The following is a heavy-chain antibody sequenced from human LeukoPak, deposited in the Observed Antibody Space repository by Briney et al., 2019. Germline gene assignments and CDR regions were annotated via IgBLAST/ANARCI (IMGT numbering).Heavy chain of an antibody. CDR3: ARAYYYDSSGYQYNWFDP. V-gene: IGHV4-30-2*01. D-gene: IGHD3-22*01. J-gene: IGHJ5*02. Sequence: SETLSLTCAVSGGSISSGGYSWSWIRQPPGKGLEWIGYIYHSGSTYYNPSLKSRVTISVDRSKNQFSLKLSSVTAADTAVYYCARAYYYDSSGYQYNWFDPWGQGTLSPSPQ. CDR1: GGSISSGGYS. CDR2: IYHSGST.